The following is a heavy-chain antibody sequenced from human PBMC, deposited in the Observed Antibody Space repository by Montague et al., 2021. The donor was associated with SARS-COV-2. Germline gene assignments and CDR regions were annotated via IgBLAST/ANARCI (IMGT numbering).Heavy chain of an antibody. V-gene: IGHV4-59*01. CDR2: IYYSGGT. CDR1: GGSTNNFY. Sequence: SETLSLTCTVSGGSTNNFYWSWIRQPPGKGLEWIGYIYYSGGTDYNPPFQSRVTISIDTSKNQFSLNLTSVPAADTGGYYCARTSLASASCRFDPGGQGTRVTVSS. CDR3: ARTSLASASCRFDP. D-gene: IGHD3-16*02. J-gene: IGHJ5*02.